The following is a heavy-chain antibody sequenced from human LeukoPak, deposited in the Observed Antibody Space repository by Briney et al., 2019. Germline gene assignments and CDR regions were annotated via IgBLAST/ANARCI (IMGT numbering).Heavy chain of an antibody. Sequence: GGSLRLSCAASGFTFSNAWMNWVRQAPGKGPEWVGRITTKAEGGTTDYAAPGKGRFSMSRDDPKNTVDLQMNSLKTKDTAVYYCASYGSGSHDYWGQGSLVTVSS. J-gene: IGHJ4*02. D-gene: IGHD3-10*01. V-gene: IGHV3-15*01. CDR1: GFTFSNAW. CDR3: ASYGSGSHDY. CDR2: ITTKAEGGTT.